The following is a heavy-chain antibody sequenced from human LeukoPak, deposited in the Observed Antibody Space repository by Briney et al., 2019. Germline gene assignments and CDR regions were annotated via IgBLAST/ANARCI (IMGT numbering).Heavy chain of an antibody. CDR2: ISSDGSNK. V-gene: IGHV3-30*18. J-gene: IGHJ4*02. CDR3: AKGHLPGYSSGWYYFDY. D-gene: IGHD6-19*01. Sequence: GGSLRLSCAASGFTFSNFGMHWVRQAPGKGLEWVAVISSDGSNKYYADSVKGRFTISRDNTKSTLYVQMNSLRAEDTAVYYCAKGHLPGYSSGWYYFDYWGQGTLVTVSS. CDR1: GFTFSNFG.